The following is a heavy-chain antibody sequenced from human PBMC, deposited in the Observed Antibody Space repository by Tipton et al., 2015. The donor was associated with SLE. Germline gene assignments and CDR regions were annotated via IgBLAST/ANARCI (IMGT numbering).Heavy chain of an antibody. CDR3: AKDRSTMALYGMDV. Sequence: GSLRLSCVASGFTFSSYAMSWVRQAPGKGLEWVSVIYSGGSTYYADPVRGRFTISRDNSKNTLYLQMNSLRAEDTAVYYCAKDRSTMALYGMDVWGQGTTVTVSS. CDR1: GFTFSSYA. V-gene: IGHV3-23*03. D-gene: IGHD3-10*01. CDR2: IYSGGST. J-gene: IGHJ6*02.